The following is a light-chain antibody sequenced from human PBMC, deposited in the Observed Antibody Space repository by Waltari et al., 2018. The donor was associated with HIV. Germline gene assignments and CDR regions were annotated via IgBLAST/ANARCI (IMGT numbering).Light chain of an antibody. CDR3: AAWDDSLNGPV. CDR2: SNN. V-gene: IGLV1-44*01. Sequence: QSVLTQSPSASGTTGQRVIIACSGSSSNIGSNSVNWYQQHPGTAPKLLIYSNNERPSGVPDRFSGSKSGTSASLAISGLQSEDEADYHCAAWDDSLNGPVFGGGTKLTVL. J-gene: IGLJ2*01. CDR1: SSNIGSNS.